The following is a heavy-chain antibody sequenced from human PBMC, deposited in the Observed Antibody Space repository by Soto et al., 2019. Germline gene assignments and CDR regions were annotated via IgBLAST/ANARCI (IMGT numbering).Heavy chain of an antibody. CDR2: ISGSGGST. V-gene: IGHV3-23*01. D-gene: IGHD6-13*01. CDR3: AKIPHSSRWYLDAFDI. Sequence: EVQLLESGGGLVQPGGSLRLSCAASGFNFSSYAMSWARQAPGKGLEWVSAISGSGGSTYYADSVKGRFTISRDNSKNTLYLQMNSLRAEDTAVYYCAKIPHSSRWYLDAFDIWGQGIMVTVSS. CDR1: GFNFSSYA. J-gene: IGHJ3*02.